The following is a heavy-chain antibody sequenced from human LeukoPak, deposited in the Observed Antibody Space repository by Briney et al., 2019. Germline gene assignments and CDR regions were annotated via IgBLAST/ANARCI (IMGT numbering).Heavy chain of an antibody. CDR3: AKDGGSGILY. CDR1: GFTFSSYE. J-gene: IGHJ4*02. D-gene: IGHD3-10*01. Sequence: GGSLRLSCAASGFTFSSYEMNWVRQAPGKGLEWISYISASGNPMFYADSVKGRFTISRDNAKNSLYLQMNSLRAEDTAIYYCAKDGGSGILYWGQGTLVTVSS. V-gene: IGHV3-48*03. CDR2: ISASGNPM.